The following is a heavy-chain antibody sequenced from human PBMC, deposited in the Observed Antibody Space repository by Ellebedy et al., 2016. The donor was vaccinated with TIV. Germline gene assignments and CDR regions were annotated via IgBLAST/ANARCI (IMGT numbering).Heavy chain of an antibody. Sequence: SETLSLTXTVSSDSTNSYYLNWIRRPAGKEMEWIGRIYVSGRSDYNPSLESRVRMSVDKSKNHFSLTLTSVTAADSAIYYCARDIYCSGDCFDLWGQGVLVTVSS. CDR2: IYVSGRS. V-gene: IGHV4-4*07. D-gene: IGHD2-21*01. CDR3: ARDIYCSGDCFDL. J-gene: IGHJ4*02. CDR1: SDSTNSYY.